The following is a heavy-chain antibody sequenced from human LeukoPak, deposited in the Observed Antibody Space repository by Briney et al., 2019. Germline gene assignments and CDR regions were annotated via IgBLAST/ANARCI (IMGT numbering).Heavy chain of an antibody. CDR3: ASLPCSGGSCDYYYGMDV. Sequence: PGGSLRLSCAASGFIFSTYGMHWVRQAPGKGLEWVAFIRYDGTNKDYTDSVKGRFTISRDNSMNTLYLQMNSLRAEDTAVYYCASLPCSGGSCDYYYGMDVWGQGTTVTVSS. CDR2: IRYDGTNK. CDR1: GFIFSTYG. V-gene: IGHV3-30*02. D-gene: IGHD2-15*01. J-gene: IGHJ6*02.